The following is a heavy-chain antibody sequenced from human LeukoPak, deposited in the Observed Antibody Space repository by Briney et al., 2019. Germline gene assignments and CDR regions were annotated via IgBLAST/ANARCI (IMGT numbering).Heavy chain of an antibody. CDR1: GGSFSGYY. D-gene: IGHD6-19*01. CDR3: ARGWLVHGYFDY. J-gene: IGHJ4*02. Sequence: SETLSLTCAVYGGSFSGYYWSWIRQPPGKGLEWIGEVNHCGSTNYNPSLKSRVTISVDTSKNQFSLKLSSVTAADTAVYYCARGWLVHGYFDYWGQGTLVTVSS. V-gene: IGHV4-34*01. CDR2: VNHCGST.